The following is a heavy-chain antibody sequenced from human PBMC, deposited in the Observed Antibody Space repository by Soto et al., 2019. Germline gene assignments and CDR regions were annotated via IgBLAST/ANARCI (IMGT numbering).Heavy chain of an antibody. J-gene: IGHJ4*02. CDR3: ARGGALFYDYIWGSYRKRIFDY. V-gene: IGHV4-34*01. Sequence: SETMSLTCAVYGGSFCGYYWGWIRQPPGKGLEWIGEINHSGSTNYNPSLKSRVTISVDTSKNQFSLKLSSVTAADTAVYYCARGGALFYDYIWGSYRKRIFDYWGQGTLVTVSS. D-gene: IGHD3-16*02. CDR2: INHSGST. CDR1: GGSFCGYY.